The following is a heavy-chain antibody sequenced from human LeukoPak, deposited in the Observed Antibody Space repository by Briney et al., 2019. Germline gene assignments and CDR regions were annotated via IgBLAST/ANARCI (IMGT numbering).Heavy chain of an antibody. Sequence: GGSLRLSCAASGFTFSNYPMHWVRQAPGKGLEWVAVISFDGSNKYYADSVKGRFTISRDTSRNTLNLQMNSLRAEDTAVYYCARVRHCSASSCSGVLDYWGQGTLVIVSS. CDR3: ARVRHCSASSCSGVLDY. J-gene: IGHJ4*02. D-gene: IGHD2-15*01. CDR2: ISFDGSNK. CDR1: GFTFSNYP. V-gene: IGHV3-30*04.